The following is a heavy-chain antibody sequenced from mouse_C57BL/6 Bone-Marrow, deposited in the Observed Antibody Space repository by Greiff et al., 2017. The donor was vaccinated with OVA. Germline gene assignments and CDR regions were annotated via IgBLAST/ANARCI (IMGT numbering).Heavy chain of an antibody. CDR3: ARPLYDYSLPY. D-gene: IGHD2-4*01. J-gene: IGHJ3*01. Sequence: QVQLQQPGAELVRPGTSVKLSCKASGYTFTSYWMHWVKQRPGQGLEWIGVIDPSDSYTNYNQKFKGKATLTVDTSSSTAYMQLSSLTSEDSAVYYCARPLYDYSLPYWGQGTLVTVSA. CDR1: GYTFTSYW. V-gene: IGHV1-59*01. CDR2: IDPSDSYT.